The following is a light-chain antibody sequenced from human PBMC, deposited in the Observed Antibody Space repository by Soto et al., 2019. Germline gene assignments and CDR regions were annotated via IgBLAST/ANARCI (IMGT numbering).Light chain of an antibody. CDR1: QSVGSY. Sequence: EIVLTQSPATLSLSPGERATLSCRASQSVGSYLAWFQQTPGQAPRLLIYDTSTRATGVPVRFSGSGSGTEFSLTISSLQSEDFAVYYCQQYDNWPPCTFGQGTKLEVK. CDR3: QQYDNWPPCT. V-gene: IGKV3-15*01. J-gene: IGKJ2*02. CDR2: DTS.